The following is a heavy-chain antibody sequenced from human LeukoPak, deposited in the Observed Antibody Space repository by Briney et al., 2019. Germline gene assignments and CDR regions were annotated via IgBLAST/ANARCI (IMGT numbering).Heavy chain of an antibody. J-gene: IGHJ4*02. CDR2: VYHSGNT. D-gene: IGHD3-16*01. V-gene: IGHV4-39*07. CDR1: GGSISSYY. CDR3: ARDYSWGVAYFDY. Sequence: SETLSLTCTVSGGSISSYYWSWIRQPPGKGLEWIGSVYHSGNTYKNPSLKRRVFISVDTSKNQFSLNLTSVTAADTAVYYCARDYSWGVAYFDYWGQGALVTVSS.